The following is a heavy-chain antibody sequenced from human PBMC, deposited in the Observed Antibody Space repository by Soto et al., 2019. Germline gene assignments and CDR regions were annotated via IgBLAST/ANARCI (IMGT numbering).Heavy chain of an antibody. D-gene: IGHD3-22*01. CDR1: GFTFSSYG. V-gene: IGHV3-33*01. J-gene: IGHJ4*02. CDR3: ARAYYYDSSGYVGAYYFDY. CDR2: IWYDGSNK. Sequence: PGGSLRLSCAASGFTFSSYGMHWVRQAPGKGLEWVAVIWYDGSNKYYADSVKGRFTISRDNSKNTLYLQMNSLRAEDTAVYYCARAYYYDSSGYVGAYYFDYWGQGTLVTVSS.